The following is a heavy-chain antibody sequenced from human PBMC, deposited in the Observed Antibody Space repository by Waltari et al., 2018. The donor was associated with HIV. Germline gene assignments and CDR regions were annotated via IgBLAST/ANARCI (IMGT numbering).Heavy chain of an antibody. CDR3: ARRGTGGRAFDI. Sequence: SSGTYYWSWIRQPPGKGLEWIGYIYNSGNTNYNPSLKSRVTISVDTSKNQFSLRLSSVTAADTVVYYCARRGTGGRAFDIWGQGTMVTVSS. CDR1: SSGTYY. V-gene: IGHV4-61*01. D-gene: IGHD7-27*01. J-gene: IGHJ3*02. CDR2: IYNSGNT.